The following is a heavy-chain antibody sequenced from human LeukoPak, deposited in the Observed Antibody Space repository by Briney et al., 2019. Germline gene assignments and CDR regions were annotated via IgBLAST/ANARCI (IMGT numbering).Heavy chain of an antibody. Sequence: SETLSLTCTVSGGSLTSGSHYWSWIRQPAGKGLEWIGNIDISGSTKYNPSLKSRVTIYIDLSKNQFSLELTSVTAADTAVYYCASDIDCVGGTCYSYNWFDPWGQGTLVTVSS. J-gene: IGHJ5*02. CDR1: GGSLTSGSHY. CDR2: IDISGST. CDR3: ASDIDCVGGTCYSYNWFDP. V-gene: IGHV4-61*09. D-gene: IGHD2-21*01.